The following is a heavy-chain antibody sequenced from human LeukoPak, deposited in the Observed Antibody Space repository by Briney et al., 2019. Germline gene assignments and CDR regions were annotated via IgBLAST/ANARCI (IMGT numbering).Heavy chain of an antibody. J-gene: IGHJ6*03. CDR2: ISYDGSNK. D-gene: IGHD2/OR15-2a*01. Sequence: PGGSLRLSCAASGFTFSSYAMHWVRQAPGKGLEWVAVISYDGSNKYYADSVKGRFTISRDNSKNTLYLQMNSLRAEDTAVYYCARVGQFVTYYYYMGVWGKGTTATISS. CDR3: ARVGQFVTYYYYMGV. CDR1: GFTFSSYA. V-gene: IGHV3-30*04.